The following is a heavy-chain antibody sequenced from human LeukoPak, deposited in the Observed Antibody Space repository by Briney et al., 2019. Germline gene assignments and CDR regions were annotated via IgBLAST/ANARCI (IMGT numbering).Heavy chain of an antibody. V-gene: IGHV4-39*02. Sequence: ASETLSLTCTVSGGSISSSTYYWGWIRQPPGKGLEWIGSIYYSGSTYYNPSLKSRVTISVDTSKNQFSLKLHSVSAADTAVYYCAREARGETVQRPPTIFGSPRYSNYYYGMDVWGQGTTVTVSS. D-gene: IGHD3-9*01. J-gene: IGHJ6*02. CDR3: AREARGETVQRPPTIFGSPRYSNYYYGMDV. CDR1: GGSISSSTYY. CDR2: IYYSGST.